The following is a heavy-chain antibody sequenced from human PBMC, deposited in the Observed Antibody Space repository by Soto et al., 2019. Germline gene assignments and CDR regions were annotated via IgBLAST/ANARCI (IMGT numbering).Heavy chain of an antibody. D-gene: IGHD2-21*01. V-gene: IGHV3-30*18. CDR2: ISYDGSNK. Sequence: GGSLRLSCAASGFTFSSYGMHWVRQAPGKGLEWVAVISYDGSNKYYADSVKGRFTISRDNSKNTLYLQMNSLRAEDTAVYYCAKDRLGIAYYYGMDVWGQGTTVTVSS. CDR3: AKDRLGIAYYYGMDV. J-gene: IGHJ6*02. CDR1: GFTFSSYG.